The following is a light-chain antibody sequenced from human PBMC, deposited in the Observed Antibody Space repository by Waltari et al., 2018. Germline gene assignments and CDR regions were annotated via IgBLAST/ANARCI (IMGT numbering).Light chain of an antibody. CDR2: QAS. Sequence: DIEMTQSPSSLSASIGDTVSMTCRASQTISSALKWYQQKPGKAPKLLVYQASTLQNGVPSRFSGRGSGTNFALIINDLQPEDFGTYYCQQSYDTLWSFGPGTTVDIK. J-gene: IGKJ1*01. CDR3: QQSYDTLWS. V-gene: IGKV1-39*01. CDR1: QTISSA.